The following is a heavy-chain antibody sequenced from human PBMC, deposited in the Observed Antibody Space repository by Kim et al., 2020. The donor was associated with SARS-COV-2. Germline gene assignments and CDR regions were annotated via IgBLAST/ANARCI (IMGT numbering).Heavy chain of an antibody. CDR1: GGSISSSNW. J-gene: IGHJ4*02. CDR2: IYHSGST. V-gene: IGHV4-4*02. CDR3: ARGRRDGDWTYYFDY. Sequence: SETLSLTCAVSGGSISSSNWWSWVRQPPGKGLEWIGEIYHSGSTNYNPSLKSRVTISVDKSKNQFSLKLSSVTAADTAVYYCARGRRDGDWTYYFDYWGQGTLVTVAS. D-gene: IGHD4-17*01.